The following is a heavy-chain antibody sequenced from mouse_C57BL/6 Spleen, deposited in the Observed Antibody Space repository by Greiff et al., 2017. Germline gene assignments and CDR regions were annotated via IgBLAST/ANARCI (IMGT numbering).Heavy chain of an antibody. D-gene: IGHD1-1*01. V-gene: IGHV14-4*01. J-gene: IGHJ1*03. Sequence: EVKLQESGAELVRPGASVKLSCTASGFNIKDDYMHWVKQRPEQGLEWIGWIDPENGDTEYASKFQGKATITADTSSNTAYLQLSSLTSEDTAVYYCTPSRYGSSPYWYFDVWGTGTTVTVSS. CDR2: IDPENGDT. CDR1: GFNIKDDY. CDR3: TPSRYGSSPYWYFDV.